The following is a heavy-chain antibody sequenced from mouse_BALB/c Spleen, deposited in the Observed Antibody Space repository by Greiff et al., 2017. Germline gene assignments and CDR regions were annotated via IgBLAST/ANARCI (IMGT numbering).Heavy chain of an antibody. CDR2: IYPSDSYT. J-gene: IGHJ2*01. D-gene: IGHD2-2*01. CDR1: GYTFTSYW. CDR3: TRRGLRRGYFDY. V-gene: IGHV1-69*02. Sequence: QVQLQQPGAELVRPGASVKLSCKASGYTFTSYWINWVKQRPGQGLEWIGNIYPSDSYTNYNQKFKDKATLTVDKSSSTAYMQLSSPTSEDSAVYYCTRRGLRRGYFDYWGQGTTLTVSS.